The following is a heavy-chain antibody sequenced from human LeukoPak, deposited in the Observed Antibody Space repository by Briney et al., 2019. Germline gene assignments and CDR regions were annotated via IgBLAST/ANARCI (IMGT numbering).Heavy chain of an antibody. D-gene: IGHD5-24*01. V-gene: IGHV4-59*01. Sequence: SETLSLTCTVSGGSISSYYWSWIRQPPGKGLEWVGYIYYSGSTNYNPSLKSRVTISVDTSKNQFSLKLSSVTAADTAVYYCARSVEMAAMPFDYWGQGTLVTVSS. CDR1: GGSISSYY. CDR2: IYYSGST. CDR3: ARSVEMAAMPFDY. J-gene: IGHJ4*02.